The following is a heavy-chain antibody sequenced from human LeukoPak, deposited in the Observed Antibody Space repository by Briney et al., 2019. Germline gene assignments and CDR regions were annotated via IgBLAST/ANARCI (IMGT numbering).Heavy chain of an antibody. D-gene: IGHD1-26*01. J-gene: IGHJ4*02. CDR1: GFTFSSYW. Sequence: GGSLRLSCAASGFTFSSYWMSWVRQAPGKGLEWVTNIKQDGSEKYYVDSVKGRFTISRDNAKNSLYLQMNSLRAEDTAVYYCARSGGSYRLDYWGQGTLVTVSS. CDR2: IKQDGSEK. V-gene: IGHV3-7*01. CDR3: ARSGGSYRLDY.